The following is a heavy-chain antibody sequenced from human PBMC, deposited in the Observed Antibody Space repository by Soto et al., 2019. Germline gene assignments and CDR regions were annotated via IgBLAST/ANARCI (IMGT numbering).Heavy chain of an antibody. J-gene: IGHJ4*02. D-gene: IGHD3-22*01. Sequence: ASVKVSCKASGYTFTSYSMHWVRQAPGQGLEWMGWINAGNGDTKYSQKFQGRVTITRDTSATTAYMELSSLRSEDTAVYYCARDWTHYDSSGPGDYWGQGTLVTVSS. CDR3: ARDWTHYDSSGPGDY. CDR2: INAGNGDT. CDR1: GYTFTSYS. V-gene: IGHV1-3*01.